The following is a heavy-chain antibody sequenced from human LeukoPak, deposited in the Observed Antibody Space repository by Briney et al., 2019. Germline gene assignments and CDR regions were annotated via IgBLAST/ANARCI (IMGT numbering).Heavy chain of an antibody. V-gene: IGHV3-23*01. D-gene: IGHD6-19*01. J-gene: IGHJ4*02. CDR3: AKDNRRHYTSGPNPDSLH. Sequence: GGSLRLSCAGSGFIFSTYAMTWVRQAPGKGLEWVSGISGSGDTTYYADSVKGRFTISRDNSKNTLYLQMSSLRVEDTAFYYCAKDNRRHYTSGPNPDSLHWGQGALVTVSS. CDR2: ISGSGDTT. CDR1: GFIFSTYA.